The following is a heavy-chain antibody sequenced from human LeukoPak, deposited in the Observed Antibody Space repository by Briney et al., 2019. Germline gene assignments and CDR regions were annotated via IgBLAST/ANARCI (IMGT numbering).Heavy chain of an antibody. J-gene: IGHJ6*02. V-gene: IGHV3-30*18. CDR1: GFTFSSYS. Sequence: PGGSLRLSCAASGFTFSSYSMNWVRQAPGKGLEWVAVISYDGSNKYYADSVKGRFTISRDNSKNTLYLQMNSLRAEDTAVYYCAKDPSSKGVTKIGYYYYYGMDVWGQGTTVTVSS. D-gene: IGHD4-17*01. CDR2: ISYDGSNK. CDR3: AKDPSSKGVTKIGYYYYYGMDV.